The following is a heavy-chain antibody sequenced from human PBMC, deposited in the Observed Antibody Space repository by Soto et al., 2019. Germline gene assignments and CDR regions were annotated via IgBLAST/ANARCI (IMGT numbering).Heavy chain of an antibody. CDR1: GGSLTSYY. D-gene: IGHD6-19*01. Sequence: SETLSLTCTVSGGSLTSYYWSWFRLPPGKGLEWIAYTYYSGTTNYNPSLKSRVTISVDTPKNQFSLELTSVTAADTAVYYCARTLPSGCSDSWGQGTLVTVSS. V-gene: IGHV4-59*01. CDR3: ARTLPSGCSDS. CDR2: TYYSGTT. J-gene: IGHJ4*02.